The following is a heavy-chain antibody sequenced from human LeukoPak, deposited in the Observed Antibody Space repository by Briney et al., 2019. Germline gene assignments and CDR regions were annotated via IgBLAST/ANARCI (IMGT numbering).Heavy chain of an antibody. CDR3: ARNRVVVAALRSNYYYYMDV. CDR2: TSAYNGNT. V-gene: IGHV1-18*01. J-gene: IGHJ6*03. Sequence: ASVKVSCKASGYTFTDYGITWVRQAPGQGLEWMGWTSAYNGNTNYAQKLQGRVTMTTDTSTSTAYMELRSLRSDDTAVYYCARNRVVVAALRSNYYYYMDVWGKGTTVTVSS. CDR1: GYTFTDYG. D-gene: IGHD2-15*01.